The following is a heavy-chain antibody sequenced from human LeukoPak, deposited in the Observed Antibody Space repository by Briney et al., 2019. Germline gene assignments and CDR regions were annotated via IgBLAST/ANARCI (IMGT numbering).Heavy chain of an antibody. V-gene: IGHV7-4-1*02. CDR3: ARELAPSWYLNWFDP. CDR2: INTNTGNP. CDR1: GYTFTSYA. J-gene: IGHJ5*02. Sequence: ASVKVSCKASGYTFTSYAMNWVRQAPGQGLEWMGWINTNTGNPTYAQGFTGRFVFSLDTSVSTAYLQISSLKAEDTAVYYCARELAPSWYLNWFDPWGQGTLVTVSS. D-gene: IGHD6-13*01.